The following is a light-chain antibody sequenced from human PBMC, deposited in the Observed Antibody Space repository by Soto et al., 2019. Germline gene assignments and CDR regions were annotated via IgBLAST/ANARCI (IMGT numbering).Light chain of an antibody. CDR3: AAWDDSLNGVF. Sequence: QSVLTQPPSASGTPGQRVTISCSGSSSNIGSNAVNWYQQLPGTAPKLLIYSNIQRPSGVPDRFSGSKSGTSASLAISVLQSEDEADYYCAAWDDSLNGVFFGGGTKLTVL. J-gene: IGLJ2*01. V-gene: IGLV1-44*01. CDR1: SSNIGSNA. CDR2: SNI.